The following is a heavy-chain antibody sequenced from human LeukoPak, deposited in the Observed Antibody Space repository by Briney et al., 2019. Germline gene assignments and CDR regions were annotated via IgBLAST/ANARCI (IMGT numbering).Heavy chain of an antibody. J-gene: IGHJ5*02. V-gene: IGHV3-7*03. CDR2: IKQDGSEK. Sequence: PGGSLRLSCAASGFTFSSYWMSWVRQAPGEGLEWVANIKQDGSEKYYVDSVKGRFTISRDNAKNSLYLQMNSLRAGDTAVYYCARGDYDFWSGYWEGNNWFDPWGQGTLVTVSS. D-gene: IGHD3-3*01. CDR1: GFTFSSYW. CDR3: ARGDYDFWSGYWEGNNWFDP.